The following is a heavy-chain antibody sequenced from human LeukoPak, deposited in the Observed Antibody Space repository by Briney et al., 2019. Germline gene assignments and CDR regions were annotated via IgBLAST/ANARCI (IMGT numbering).Heavy chain of an antibody. V-gene: IGHV1-69*04. CDR1: GGTFSSYA. Sequence: SVKVSCKASGGTFSSYAISWVRQAPGQGLEWMGRIIPILAIANYAQKFQGRVTITADKSTSTPYMELSSLRSEDTAVYYCASRLTKVRGSDVWGQGTTVTVSS. CDR2: IIPILAIA. CDR3: ASRLTKVRGSDV. J-gene: IGHJ6*02. D-gene: IGHD3-10*01.